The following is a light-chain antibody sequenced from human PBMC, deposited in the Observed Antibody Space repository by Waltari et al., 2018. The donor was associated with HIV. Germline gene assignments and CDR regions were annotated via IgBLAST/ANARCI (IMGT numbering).Light chain of an antibody. CDR1: SSDIGYYNY. Sequence: QFALTQPASVSGSPGQSITISCSGTSSDIGYYNYVSWYQQHPGKAPKLMIYEVSNRPSGISNRFSGSKAGNTASLTSSALQAEDEADYFCSSVANSVTLSVLFGGGTKLTVL. J-gene: IGLJ3*02. CDR3: SSVANSVTLSVL. V-gene: IGLV2-14*01. CDR2: EVS.